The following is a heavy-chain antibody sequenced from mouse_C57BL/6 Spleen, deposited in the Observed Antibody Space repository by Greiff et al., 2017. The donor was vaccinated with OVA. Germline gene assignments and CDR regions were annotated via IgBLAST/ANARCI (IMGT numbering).Heavy chain of an antibody. CDR2: IDPSASYT. V-gene: IGHV1-59*01. D-gene: IGHD1-1*01. J-gene: IGHJ1*03. CDR3: ARSATTVEGFGV. Sequence: QVQLQQPGAELVRPGTSVKLSCKASGYTFTSYWMHWVKQRPGQGLEWIGVIDPSASYTNYNQKFKGKATLTVDTSSSTAYMQLSSLTSEDSAVYYCARSATTVEGFGVWGTGTTVTVSS. CDR1: GYTFTSYW.